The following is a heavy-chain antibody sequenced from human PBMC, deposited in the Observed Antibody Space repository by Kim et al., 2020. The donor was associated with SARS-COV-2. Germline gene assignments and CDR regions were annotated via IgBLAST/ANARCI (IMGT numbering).Heavy chain of an antibody. J-gene: IGHJ6*02. CDR2: ISWNGGSI. CDR1: GFTFDDYA. Sequence: GGSLRLSCAASGFTFDDYAMHWVRQAPGKGLEWVSGISWNGGSIGYADSVKGRFTISRDNAKNSLYLQMNSLRAEDTAVYYCAKDGWRHSVTYYYYYYGMDVWGQGTTVTVSS. V-gene: IGHV3-9*01. D-gene: IGHD2-15*01. CDR3: AKDGWRHSVTYYYYYYGMDV.